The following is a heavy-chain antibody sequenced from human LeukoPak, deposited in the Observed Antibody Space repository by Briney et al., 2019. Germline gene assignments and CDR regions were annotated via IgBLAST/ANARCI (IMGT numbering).Heavy chain of an antibody. CDR3: ARDREYIIEWFDP. CDR1: EFTFSTYC. V-gene: IGHV3-74*01. D-gene: IGHD2/OR15-2a*01. Sequence: GGSLRLSCVASEFTFSTYCMHWVRQAPGKGLVWVSRINGDSSSTTYADSVKGRFTISRDNAKNTVYLEMNRLRSDDTAVYYCARDREYIIEWFDPWGQGTLVTVSS. J-gene: IGHJ5*02. CDR2: INGDSSST.